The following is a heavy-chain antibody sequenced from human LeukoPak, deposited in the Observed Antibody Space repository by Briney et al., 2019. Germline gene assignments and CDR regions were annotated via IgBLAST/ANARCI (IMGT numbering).Heavy chain of an antibody. CDR3: ARATGYCSGGSCYSWYYFDY. CDR2: INPNSGGT. Sequence: ASVNVSCKASGYTFTVYYMHWVRQAPGQGLEWMGWINPNSGGTNYAQKFQGRVTMTRDTSISTAYMELSRLRSDDTAVYYCARATGYCSGGSCYSWYYFDYWGQGTLVTVSS. V-gene: IGHV1-2*02. D-gene: IGHD2-15*01. CDR1: GYTFTVYY. J-gene: IGHJ4*02.